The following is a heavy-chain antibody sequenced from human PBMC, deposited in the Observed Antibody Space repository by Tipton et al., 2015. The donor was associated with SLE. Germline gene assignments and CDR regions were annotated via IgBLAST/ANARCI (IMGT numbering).Heavy chain of an antibody. CDR3: VRSTPYSSSWSARPTYYLDS. J-gene: IGHJ4*02. V-gene: IGHV3-30*02. CDR1: GFTFSSYW. Sequence: GSLRLSCAASGFTFSSYWMSWVRQAPGKSLEWVAFILFDGNVKQYADSVKGRFTISRDNSKKMLSLQMNSLRADDTSIYYCVRSTPYSSSWSARPTYYLDSWGQGTLVTVSS. D-gene: IGHD6-13*01. CDR2: ILFDGNVK.